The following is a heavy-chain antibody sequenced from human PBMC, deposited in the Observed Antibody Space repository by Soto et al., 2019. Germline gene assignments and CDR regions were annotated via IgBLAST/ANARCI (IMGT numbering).Heavy chain of an antibody. J-gene: IGHJ4*02. CDR3: ARKTVYYNFDY. D-gene: IGHD3-22*01. Sequence: QVQLVESGGGVVQPGRSLRLSCAASGFTFSNYGMHWVRQAPGQGLEWVAVIWYDGSNKYYADSVKGRFTISRDNSKNTLYLQMNSLRAEDTAVYYCARKTVYYNFDYWGQGTLVTVSS. CDR1: GFTFSNYG. CDR2: IWYDGSNK. V-gene: IGHV3-33*01.